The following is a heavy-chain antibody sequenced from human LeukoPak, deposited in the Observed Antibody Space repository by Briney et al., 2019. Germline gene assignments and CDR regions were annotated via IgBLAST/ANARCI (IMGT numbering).Heavy chain of an antibody. CDR2: INTNTGNP. J-gene: IGHJ6*02. CDR3: ARDPPDLYYDILTGYYNGGMDV. V-gene: IGHV7-4-1*01. Sequence: ASVKVSCKASGYTFTSYAMNWVRQAPGQGLGWMVWINTNTGNPTYAQGFTGRFVFSLDTSVSTAYLQICSLKAEDTAVYYCARDPPDLYYDILTGYYNGGMDVWGQGTTVTVSS. D-gene: IGHD3-9*01. CDR1: GYTFTSYA.